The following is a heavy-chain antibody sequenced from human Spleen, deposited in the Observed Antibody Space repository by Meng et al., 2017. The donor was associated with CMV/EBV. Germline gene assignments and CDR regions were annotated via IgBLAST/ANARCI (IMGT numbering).Heavy chain of an antibody. D-gene: IGHD3-3*01. J-gene: IGHJ4*02. CDR1: KYD. CDR2: MNPNNGNT. Sequence: KYDRNWVRQANGQGLEWMGWMNPNNGNTGYSQKFLGRVTRTRNTSISTAYMELSSLRSEDTAVYYCARGLYYDLWGGSHYSLDHWGQGTLVTVSS. V-gene: IGHV1-8*01. CDR3: ARGLYYDLWGGSHYSLDH.